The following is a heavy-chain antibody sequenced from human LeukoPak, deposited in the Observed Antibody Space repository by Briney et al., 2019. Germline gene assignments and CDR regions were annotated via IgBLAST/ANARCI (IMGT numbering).Heavy chain of an antibody. Sequence: GGSLRLSCAASGFTFSSYAMHWVRQAPGKGLEYVSAISSNGGSTYYANSVKGRFTISRDNSKNTLYLQMGSLRAEDMAVYYCARGPDNFDYWGQGTLVTVSS. D-gene: IGHD1-14*01. CDR1: GFTFSSYA. J-gene: IGHJ4*02. CDR2: ISSNGGST. CDR3: ARGPDNFDY. V-gene: IGHV3-64*01.